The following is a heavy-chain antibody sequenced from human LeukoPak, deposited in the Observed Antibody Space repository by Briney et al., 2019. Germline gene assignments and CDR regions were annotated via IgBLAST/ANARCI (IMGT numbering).Heavy chain of an antibody. V-gene: IGHV4-61*05. CDR1: GGSISSSNYY. Sequence: SETLSLTCTVSGGSISSSNYYWSWLRQPPGKGPEWIGYVTYTGGKYKPSLKSRVTISTDRSNKEVSLRLSSVTAADTAMYFCARHVDTALIGAFHIWGQGTMVTVS. CDR3: ARHVDTALIGAFHI. CDR2: VTYTGG. J-gene: IGHJ3*02. D-gene: IGHD5-18*01.